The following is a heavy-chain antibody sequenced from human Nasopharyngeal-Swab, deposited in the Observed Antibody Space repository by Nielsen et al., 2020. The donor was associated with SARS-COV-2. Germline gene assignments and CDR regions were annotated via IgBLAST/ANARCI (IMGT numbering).Heavy chain of an antibody. CDR2: ITSSSSYI. V-gene: IGHV3-21*01. CDR3: ARDPPEKISSSWYRYYYYGMDV. CDR1: GFTFSSYS. Sequence: GGSLKISCAASGFTFSSYSRNWVRQAPGKGLEWVSSITSSSSYIYYADSVKGRFTISRDNAKNSLYLQMNSLRAEDTAVYYCARDPPEKISSSWYRYYYYGMDVWGQGTTVTVSS. J-gene: IGHJ6*02. D-gene: IGHD6-13*01.